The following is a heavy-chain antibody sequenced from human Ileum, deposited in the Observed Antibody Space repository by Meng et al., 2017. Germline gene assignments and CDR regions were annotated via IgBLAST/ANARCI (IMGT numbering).Heavy chain of an antibody. J-gene: IGHJ4*02. CDR2: IYIAGSP. CDR3: VRHGGKYFDS. Sequence: QVPLQESGPGLVAHSGTLSISCTVSGSSISSSFYWSWVRQSPGKGLEWIGQIYIAGSPTYNPSLESRVTISVDKSKNQFSLRLTSVTAADTAIFYCVRHGGKYFDSWGQGTLVTVSS. V-gene: IGHV4-4*02. CDR1: GSSISSSFY. D-gene: IGHD2-15*01.